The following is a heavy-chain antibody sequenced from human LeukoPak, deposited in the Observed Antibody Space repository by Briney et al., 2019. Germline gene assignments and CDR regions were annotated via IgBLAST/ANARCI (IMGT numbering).Heavy chain of an antibody. D-gene: IGHD3-3*01. Sequence: PSETLSLTCAVYGGSFSGYYWSWIRQHPGKGLEWIGYIYYSGSTYYNPSLKSRVTISVDTSKNQFSLKLSSVTAADTAVYYCASEFDDEYYFDYWGQGTLVTVSS. CDR2: IYYSGST. CDR1: GGSFSGYY. CDR3: ASEFDDEYYFDY. J-gene: IGHJ4*02. V-gene: IGHV4-31*11.